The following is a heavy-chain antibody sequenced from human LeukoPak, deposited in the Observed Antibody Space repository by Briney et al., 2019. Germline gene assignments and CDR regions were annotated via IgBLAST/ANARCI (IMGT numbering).Heavy chain of an antibody. CDR1: GFSFSGYA. CDR2: ISKSGDST. CDR3: AKDQGYSSAWYSRDGFDM. V-gene: IGHV3-23*01. Sequence: GGSLSLSCAASGFSFSGYAMSWVRQAPGKGLEWVSAISKSGDSTFYADSVKGRFTISRDNSQNTLYVQMNSLRAEDTAVYYCAKDQGYSSAWYSRDGFDMWGQGTMVTVSS. J-gene: IGHJ3*02. D-gene: IGHD6-19*01.